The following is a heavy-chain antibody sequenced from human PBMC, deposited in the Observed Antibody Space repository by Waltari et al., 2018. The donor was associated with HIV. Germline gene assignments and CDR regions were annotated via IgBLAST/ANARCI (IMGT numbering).Heavy chain of an antibody. V-gene: IGHV1-2*04. Sequence: QVQLVQSGAEVKKPGASVKVSCKASGYTFTGYYMHWVRQAPGQGLEWMGWINPNSGGTNYAQKFQGWVTMTRDTSISTAYMELSRLRSDDTAVYYCAREGASGSYYSAFDIWGQGTMVTVSS. CDR3: AREGASGSYYSAFDI. J-gene: IGHJ3*02. CDR1: GYTFTGYY. D-gene: IGHD1-26*01. CDR2: INPNSGGT.